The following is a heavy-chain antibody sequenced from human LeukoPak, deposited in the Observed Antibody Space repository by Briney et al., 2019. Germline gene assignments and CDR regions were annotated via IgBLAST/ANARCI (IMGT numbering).Heavy chain of an antibody. CDR2: ISSSSSYI. D-gene: IGHD5-12*01. CDR3: ARGVGGSGYEPDAFDI. V-gene: IGHV3-21*01. J-gene: IGHJ3*02. Sequence: GGSLRLSCAASGFAFSSYSMNWVRQAPGKGLEWVSSISSSSSYIYYADSVKGRFTISRDNAKNSLYLQMNSLRAEDTAVYYCARGVGGSGYEPDAFDIWGQGTMVTVSS. CDR1: GFAFSSYS.